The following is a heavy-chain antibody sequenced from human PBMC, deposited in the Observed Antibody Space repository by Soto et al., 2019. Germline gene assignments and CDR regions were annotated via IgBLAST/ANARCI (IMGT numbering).Heavy chain of an antibody. D-gene: IGHD2-2*02. J-gene: IGHJ4*02. Sequence: EVQLVESGGGLVQPGGSLRLSCAASGFTFSSYEMNWVRQAPGKGLEWVSYISSSGSTIYYADSVKGRFTISRDNAKNSLYLQMNRLRAEDTAVYYCAREALIPAAITYWGQGTLVTVSS. V-gene: IGHV3-48*03. CDR3: AREALIPAAITY. CDR2: ISSSGSTI. CDR1: GFTFSSYE.